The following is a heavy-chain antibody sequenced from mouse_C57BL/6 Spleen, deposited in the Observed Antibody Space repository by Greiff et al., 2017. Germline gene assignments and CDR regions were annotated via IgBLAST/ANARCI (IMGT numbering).Heavy chain of an antibody. Sequence: QVHVKQSGPGLVQPSQSLSITCTVSGFSLTSYGVHWVRQSPGKGLEWLGVIWSGGSTDYNAAIISRLGISKDNSTSHVFFKMNSLQADDTTIYYCARAVYGYGGYYAMDYWGQGTSVTVSS. J-gene: IGHJ4*01. CDR3: ARAVYGYGGYYAMDY. CDR2: IWSGGST. D-gene: IGHD2-2*01. CDR1: GFSLTSYG. V-gene: IGHV2-2*01.